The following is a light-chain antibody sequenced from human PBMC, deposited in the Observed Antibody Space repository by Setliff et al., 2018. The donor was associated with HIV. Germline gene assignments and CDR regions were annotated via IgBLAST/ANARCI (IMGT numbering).Light chain of an antibody. Sequence: QSVLTQPPSASGTPGQRVTVSCSGSSSNIGSHAVNWYQHLPGTAPKLLLYRNNQRPSGVPDRFSGSKSGTSASLAISWLQSEDEADYYCATWDGSLSGYAFGTGTKVTVL. J-gene: IGLJ1*01. CDR1: SSNIGSHA. CDR2: RNN. CDR3: ATWDGSLSGYA. V-gene: IGLV1-44*01.